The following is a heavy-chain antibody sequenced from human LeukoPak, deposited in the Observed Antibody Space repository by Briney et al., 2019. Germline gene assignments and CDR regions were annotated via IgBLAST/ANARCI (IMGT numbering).Heavy chain of an antibody. J-gene: IGHJ3*02. CDR2: IYYSGST. CDR3: ARSDYGNAFDI. CDR1: GGSISSGGYY. V-gene: IGHV4-31*03. D-gene: IGHD4-17*01. Sequence: SETLSLTCTVSGGSISSGGYYWSWIRQHPGKGLEWIGYIYYSGSTYYNPSLKSRVTISVDTSNNQFSLKLSSVTAADTAVYYCARSDYGNAFDIWGQGTMVTVSS.